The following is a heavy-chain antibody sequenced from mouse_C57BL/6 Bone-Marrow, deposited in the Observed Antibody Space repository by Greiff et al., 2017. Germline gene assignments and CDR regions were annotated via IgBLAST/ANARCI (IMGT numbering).Heavy chain of an antibody. CDR3: SSFDDNYFDF. D-gene: IGHD2-3*01. V-gene: IGHV14-4*01. CDR2: IDPEIGDT. Sequence: EVQLQQSGAELVRPGASVKLSCTASGFNIKDDYIHWVKQRPEQGLEWIGWIDPEIGDTEYAAKFQGKATITSDTSSNTAYLQLSSLTSVDTAVYDCSSFDDNYFDFWGQGTPLTVAS. J-gene: IGHJ2*01. CDR1: GFNIKDDY.